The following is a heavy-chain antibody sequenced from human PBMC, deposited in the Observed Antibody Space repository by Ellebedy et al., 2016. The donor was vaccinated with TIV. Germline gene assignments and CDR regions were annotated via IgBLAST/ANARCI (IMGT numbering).Heavy chain of an antibody. CDR1: GFTFNSYW. Sequence: GESLKISCAASGFTFNSYWMSWVRQAPGKGLEWVANINQDGSRIYYVDSVKGRFTISRDNAKNSVYLRRNTLRVEDTAVYHCVRDGAYGDYSPGYYGMDVWGQGTTVTVSS. CDR3: VRDGAYGDYSPGYYGMDV. J-gene: IGHJ6*02. D-gene: IGHD3-22*01. CDR2: INQDGSRI. V-gene: IGHV3-7*03.